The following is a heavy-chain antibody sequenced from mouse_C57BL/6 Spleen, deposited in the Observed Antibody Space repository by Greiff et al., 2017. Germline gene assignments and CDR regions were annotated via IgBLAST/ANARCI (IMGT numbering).Heavy chain of an antibody. Sequence: QVQLQQSGAELARPGASVKLSCKASGYTFTRYGISWVKQRTGQGLEWIGEIYPRSGNTYYNEKFKGKATLTADKSSSTAYMELRSLTSEDSAVYFCARSGIGYYYGSSYVLAYWGQGTLVTVSA. J-gene: IGHJ3*01. V-gene: IGHV1-81*01. CDR2: IYPRSGNT. D-gene: IGHD1-1*01. CDR3: ARSGIGYYYGSSYVLAY. CDR1: GYTFTRYG.